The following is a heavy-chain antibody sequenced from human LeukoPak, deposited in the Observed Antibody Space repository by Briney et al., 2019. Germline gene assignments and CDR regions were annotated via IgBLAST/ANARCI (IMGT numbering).Heavy chain of an antibody. Sequence: GGSLRLSCVASGFNFSNYSMTWVRQAPGKGLEWVANVKQDGSERYYVDSVKGRFTISRGNAKNSVSLQMNSLRAEDTAVYYCARVFGSYGLSDYWGQGTLVTVSS. CDR1: GFNFSNYS. CDR3: ARVFGSYGLSDY. D-gene: IGHD3-16*01. V-gene: IGHV3-7*01. CDR2: VKQDGSER. J-gene: IGHJ4*02.